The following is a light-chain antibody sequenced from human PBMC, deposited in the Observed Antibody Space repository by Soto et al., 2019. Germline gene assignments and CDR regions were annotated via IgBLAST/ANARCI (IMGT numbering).Light chain of an antibody. J-gene: IGKJ4*01. V-gene: IGKV3-20*01. CDR3: QQYVSSPLT. Sequence: EVVLKQSPGTLSLSPGERATLSCRASQSVSSSSLAWYQQKPGQAPRLLIYDTSSRATGIPDRFSGSGSGTDFTLTISRLEPEDFAVYYCQQYVSSPLTFGGGAMVDIK. CDR1: QSVSSSS. CDR2: DTS.